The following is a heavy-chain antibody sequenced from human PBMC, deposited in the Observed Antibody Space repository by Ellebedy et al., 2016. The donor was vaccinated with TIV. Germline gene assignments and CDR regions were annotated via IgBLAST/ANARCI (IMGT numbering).Heavy chain of an antibody. CDR2: IYYSGST. V-gene: IGHV4-39*01. J-gene: IGHJ3*02. CDR3: ASIVVATMGAFDI. CDR1: GGSISSSSYY. Sequence: MPSETLSLTCTVSGGSISSSSYYWGWIRQPPGKGLEWIGSIYYSGSTYYNPSLKSRVTISVDTSKNQFSLKLSSVTAADTAVYYCASIVVATMGAFDIWGQGTMVTVSS. D-gene: IGHD3-22*01.